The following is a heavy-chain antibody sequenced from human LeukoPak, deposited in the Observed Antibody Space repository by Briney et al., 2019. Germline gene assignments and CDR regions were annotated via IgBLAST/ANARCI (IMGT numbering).Heavy chain of an antibody. CDR3: ARGDGYNYFDY. V-gene: IGHV1-69*05. CDR1: GGTFSSYA. CDR2: IILIFGTA. Sequence: GASVKVSCKASGGTFSSYAISWVRQAPGQGLEWMGGIILIFGTANYAQKFQGRVTITTDESTSTAYMELSSLRSEDTAVYYCARGDGYNYFDYWGQGTLVTVSS. D-gene: IGHD5-24*01. J-gene: IGHJ4*02.